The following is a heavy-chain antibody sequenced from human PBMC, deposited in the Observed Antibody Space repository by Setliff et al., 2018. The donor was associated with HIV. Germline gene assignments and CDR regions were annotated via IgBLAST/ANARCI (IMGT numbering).Heavy chain of an antibody. CDR1: GFTFSNYE. CDR3: ARTKADGYNGVFDS. D-gene: IGHD5-12*01. CDR2: ISSSGTTI. Sequence: GGSLRLSCAASGFTFSNYEMNWVRQAPGKGLEWVPYISSSGTTIYYADSVKGRFTISRDNAKNSLYLQMNSLRAEDTAVYYSARTKADGYNGVFDSWGQGTLVTVPQ. V-gene: IGHV3-48*03. J-gene: IGHJ4*02.